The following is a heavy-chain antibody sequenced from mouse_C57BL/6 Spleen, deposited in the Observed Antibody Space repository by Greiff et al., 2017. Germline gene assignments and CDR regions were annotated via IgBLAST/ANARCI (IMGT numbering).Heavy chain of an antibody. CDR1: GYTFTDYN. V-gene: IGHV1-22*01. Sequence: VQLKESGPELVKPGASVKMSCKASGYTFTDYNMHWVKQSHGKSLEWIGYINPNNGGTSYNQKFKGKATLTVNKSSSTAYMELRSRTAADSAVYYCATLTAQASFDYWGQGTTLTVSS. CDR3: ATLTAQASFDY. D-gene: IGHD3-2*02. CDR2: INPNNGGT. J-gene: IGHJ2*01.